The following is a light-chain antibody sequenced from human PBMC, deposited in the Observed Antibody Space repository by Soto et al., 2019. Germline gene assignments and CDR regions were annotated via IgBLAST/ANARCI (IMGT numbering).Light chain of an antibody. J-gene: IGKJ3*01. CDR3: QQHYSTPFT. Sequence: DIVMTQSPDSLAVSLGERATINCKSSQSVLYSSKNKNYLAWYQQKPGQPPKLLIYWASTRESGVPYRFSGSGSGKDFPLTISSLQAEDVAVYYCQQHYSTPFTFGPGTKVDIK. CDR2: WAS. V-gene: IGKV4-1*01. CDR1: QSVLYSSKNKNY.